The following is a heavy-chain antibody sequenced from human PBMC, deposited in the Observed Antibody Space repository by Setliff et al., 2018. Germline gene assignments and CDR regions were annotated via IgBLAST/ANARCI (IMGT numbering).Heavy chain of an antibody. CDR3: ARAPPSSGWTPRGYYYYYMDV. Sequence: PGGSLRLSCAASGLTLINNGFHWVRQAPGKGLEWIGSIYYSGTTYYNPSVRSRVTISVDTSKNQFSLKLSSVTAADTAVYYCARAPPSSGWTPRGYYYYYMDVWGKGTTVTVSS. J-gene: IGHJ6*03. CDR1: GLTLINNGFH. CDR2: IYYSGTT. D-gene: IGHD6-19*01. V-gene: IGHV4-39*07.